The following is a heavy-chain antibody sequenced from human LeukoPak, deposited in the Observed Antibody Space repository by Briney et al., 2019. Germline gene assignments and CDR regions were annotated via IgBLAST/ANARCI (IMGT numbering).Heavy chain of an antibody. D-gene: IGHD1-1*01. Sequence: GGSLRLSCEASGFTFNSYAMSWVRQTPGKGLEWVSTLSRSGGTYYADSAKGRFTISRDSFQNTLYLQMNSLRVEDTAVYYCAKRGTTGSYYFDCWGQGTLVTVSS. J-gene: IGHJ4*02. CDR1: GFTFNSYA. CDR2: LSRSGGT. CDR3: AKRGTTGSYYFDC. V-gene: IGHV3-23*01.